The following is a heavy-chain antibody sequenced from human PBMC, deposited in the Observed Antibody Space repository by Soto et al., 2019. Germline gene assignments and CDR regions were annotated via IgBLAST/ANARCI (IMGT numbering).Heavy chain of an antibody. V-gene: IGHV3-21*06. CDR1: GFTSTRYS. CDR3: ARESEDLTSNFDY. Sequence: GGSLRLSCAASGFTSTRYSMNWVRQAPGKGLEWVSSISSTTNYIYYGDSMKGRFTISRDNAKNSLYMEMNSLRAEDTAVYYCARESEDLTSNFDYWGQGTLVTVSS. CDR2: ISSTTNYI. J-gene: IGHJ4*02.